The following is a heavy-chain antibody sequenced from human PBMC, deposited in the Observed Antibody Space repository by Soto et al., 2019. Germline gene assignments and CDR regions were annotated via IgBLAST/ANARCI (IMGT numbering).Heavy chain of an antibody. V-gene: IGHV3-23*01. CDR3: AKDLAMITFGGVIAY. J-gene: IGHJ4*02. CDR2: ISGSGGST. Sequence: EVQLLESGGGLVQPGGSLRLSCAASGFTFSSYAMSWVRQATGKGLEWVSAISGSGGSTYYADSVKGRFTISRDNSKNTLYLQMNSLRAEYTAVYYCAKDLAMITFGGVIAYWGQGTLVTVSS. CDR1: GFTFSSYA. D-gene: IGHD3-16*02.